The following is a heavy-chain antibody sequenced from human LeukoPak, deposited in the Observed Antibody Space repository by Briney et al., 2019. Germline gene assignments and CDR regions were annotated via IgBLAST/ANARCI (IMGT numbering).Heavy chain of an antibody. V-gene: IGHV4-34*01. CDR2: INHSGST. CDR1: GGSFSGYY. J-gene: IGHJ5*02. D-gene: IGHD3-10*01. CDR3: ARRYYYYGSGTFDP. Sequence: SETLSLTCAVYGGSFSGYYWSWIRQPPGKGLEWIGGINHSGSTNYNPSLKSRVTISVDTSKNQFSLKLSSVTAADTAVYYCARRYYYYGSGTFDPWGQGTLVTVSS.